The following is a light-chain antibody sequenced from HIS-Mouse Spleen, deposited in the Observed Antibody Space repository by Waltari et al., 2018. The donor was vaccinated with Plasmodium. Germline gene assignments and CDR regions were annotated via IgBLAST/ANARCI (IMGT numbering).Light chain of an antibody. CDR3: QQYNNWSFT. Sequence: EIVMTQSPATLSVSPGERAALSCSAIQSVSSNLAWYQQKPGQAPRLLIYGASTRATGIPASFSGSGSGTEFTLTISSLQSEDFAVYYCQQYNNWSFTVGPGTKVHIK. V-gene: IGKV3-15*01. CDR2: GAS. CDR1: QSVSSN. J-gene: IGKJ3*01.